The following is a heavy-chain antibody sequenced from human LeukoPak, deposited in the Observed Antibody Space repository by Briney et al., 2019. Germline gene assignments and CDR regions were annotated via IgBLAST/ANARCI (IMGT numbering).Heavy chain of an antibody. D-gene: IGHD1-14*01. V-gene: IGHV4-4*07. CDR2: LYTSGTT. Sequence: SETLSLTCTVSGRSFSNYYWSWIRQPAGKGLEWIGRLYTSGTTNYNPSAKSRGTMSVDSSNNPYSLKLTSVTAADTAVYYCARQPPQDYGMDVWGQGTTVTVSS. J-gene: IGHJ6*02. CDR3: ARQPPQDYGMDV. CDR1: GRSFSNYY.